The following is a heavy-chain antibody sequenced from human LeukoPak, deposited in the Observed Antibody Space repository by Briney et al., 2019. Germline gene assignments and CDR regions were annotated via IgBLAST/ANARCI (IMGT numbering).Heavy chain of an antibody. D-gene: IGHD2-15*01. CDR3: ARDSGDIVVVVAANSVISDAFDI. J-gene: IGHJ3*02. Sequence: SETLSLTCTVSGGSIGNYYWHWIRQPPGQGLEWIGYISNSGSTNYNPSLKSRVTISLDTPKNEFSLRLTSVTAADTAVYHCARDSGDIVVVVAANSVISDAFDIWGQGTMVTVSS. V-gene: IGHV4-4*08. CDR1: GGSIGNYY. CDR2: ISNSGST.